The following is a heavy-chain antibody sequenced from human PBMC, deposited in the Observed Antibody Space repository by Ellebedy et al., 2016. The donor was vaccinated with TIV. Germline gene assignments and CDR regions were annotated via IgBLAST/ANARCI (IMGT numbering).Heavy chain of an antibody. D-gene: IGHD1-7*01. V-gene: IGHV4-4*07. CDR3: AKDAGGTWNS. CDR2: INTDGTT. J-gene: IGHJ1*01. CDR1: GGSITSLY. Sequence: MPGGSLRLSCSVSGGSITSLYWSWIRQPAGKGLEWIGRINTDGTTNYSPSLKSRVTISVDTSKTHFSLKLTSVTAADTATYYCAKDAGGTWNSWGQGTPVTVSS.